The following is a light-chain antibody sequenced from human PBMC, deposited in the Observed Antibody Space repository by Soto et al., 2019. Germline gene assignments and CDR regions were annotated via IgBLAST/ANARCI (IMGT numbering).Light chain of an antibody. CDR2: GAS. CDR1: QSVSSSY. J-gene: IGKJ1*01. V-gene: IGKV3-20*01. Sequence: IVLTQSPGTLSLSPGERATLSCRASQSVSSSYLAWYQQKPGQAPRLLIYGASSRATGIPDRFSGSGSGTDFTLTISRLEPEDFAVYYCQQYGSSPTRTFGQGTKVDI. CDR3: QQYGSSPTRT.